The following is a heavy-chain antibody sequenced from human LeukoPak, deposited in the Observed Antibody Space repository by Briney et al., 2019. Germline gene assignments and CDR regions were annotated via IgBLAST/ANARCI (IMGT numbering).Heavy chain of an antibody. V-gene: IGHV5-51*01. Sequence: GESLKISCKGFGYSFSSYWIGWVRQMPGKGLEWMGNIYPGDSDTRYSPSFQGHVTISADKSISTAYLQWSSLKASDTAMYYCARHIRRGGPDNWFDPWGQGTLVTVPS. CDR3: ARHIRRGGPDNWFDP. D-gene: IGHD1-14*01. CDR1: GYSFSSYW. CDR2: IYPGDSDT. J-gene: IGHJ5*02.